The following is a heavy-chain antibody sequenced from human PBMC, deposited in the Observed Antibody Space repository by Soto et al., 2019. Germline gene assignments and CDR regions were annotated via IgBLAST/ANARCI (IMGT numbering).Heavy chain of an antibody. V-gene: IGHV3-23*01. D-gene: IGHD6-19*01. Sequence: PGGSLRLSCAASGFTLSSYAMSWVRQAPGKGLEWVSGISGSGGSTYYADSVKGRFTISRDNSKNTLYLQVNSLRAEDTAVYYCAKDRVTVVGYDAFDIWGQGTMVTVSS. CDR1: GFTLSSYA. CDR2: ISGSGGST. CDR3: AKDRVTVVGYDAFDI. J-gene: IGHJ3*02.